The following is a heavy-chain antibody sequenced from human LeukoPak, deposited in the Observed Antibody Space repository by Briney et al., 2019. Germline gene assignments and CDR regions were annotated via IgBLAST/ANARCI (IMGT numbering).Heavy chain of an antibody. J-gene: IGHJ6*03. CDR3: ARGAFGTVTLYYYYYYMDV. CDR1: GGSISSYY. Sequence: SETLSLTCTVSGGSISSYYWSWIRQPPGKGLEWIGYIYYSGSTNYNPSLKSRLTISVDTSKNQFSLKLSSVTAADTAVYYCARGAFGTVTLYYYYYYMDVWGKGTTVTVSS. D-gene: IGHD3-16*01. CDR2: IYYSGST. V-gene: IGHV4-59*01.